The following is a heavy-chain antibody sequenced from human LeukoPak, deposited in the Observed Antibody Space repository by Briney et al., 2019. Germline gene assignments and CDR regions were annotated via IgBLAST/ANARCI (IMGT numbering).Heavy chain of an antibody. V-gene: IGHV1-2*02. CDR1: GYTFTASY. D-gene: IGHD3-9*01. CDR3: ARGGYDILTGSYRVRYYFDY. J-gene: IGHJ4*02. CDR2: MNPNSGDI. Sequence: ASVKVSCKASGYTFTASYIHWVRLAPGQGLEWMGWMNPNSGDIHYAQKFQGRVTMTRDTSISTAYMDLSRLGSDDTAVYYCARGGYDILTGSYRVRYYFDYWGQGTLVTFSS.